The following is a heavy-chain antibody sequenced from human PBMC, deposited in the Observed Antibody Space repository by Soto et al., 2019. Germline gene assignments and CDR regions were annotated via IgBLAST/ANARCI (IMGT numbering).Heavy chain of an antibody. D-gene: IGHD6-13*01. CDR2: INHSGST. Sequence: QVQLQQWGAGLLKPSETLSLTCGVYGGSFSGYYWSWIRQPPGKGLEWIGEINHSGSTNYNNPSLKSRVXXXVXXSKNQFSLKLSSVTAADTAVYYCARQFKGIAMMDYWGQGTLVTVSS. V-gene: IGHV4-34*01. J-gene: IGHJ4*02. CDR3: ARQFKGIAMMDY. CDR1: GGSFSGYY.